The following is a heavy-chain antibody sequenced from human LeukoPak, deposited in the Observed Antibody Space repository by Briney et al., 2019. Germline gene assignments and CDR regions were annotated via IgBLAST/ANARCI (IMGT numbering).Heavy chain of an antibody. J-gene: IGHJ4*02. D-gene: IGHD3-22*01. Sequence: GGSLRLSCAASGFTFSSYGMHWVRQAPGKGLEWVAFIRYDGSNKYYADSVKGRFTISRDNSKNTLYLQMNSLRAEDTAVYYCAKDRGDSSGYYCFDYWGQGTLVTVSS. V-gene: IGHV3-30*02. CDR1: GFTFSSYG. CDR2: IRYDGSNK. CDR3: AKDRGDSSGYYCFDY.